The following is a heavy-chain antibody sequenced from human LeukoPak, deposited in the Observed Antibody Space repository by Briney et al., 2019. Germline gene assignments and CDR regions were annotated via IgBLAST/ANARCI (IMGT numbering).Heavy chain of an antibody. Sequence: AASVKVSCKASGYTFTSSDIHWVRQATGQGLEWVGWMNPKSGNAGFAQKFQGRVTMTRNTSISTAYMELSSLRSEDTAVFYCTRVLTRKCGSTDCYPLEDWGQGTLVTVSS. CDR2: MNPKSGNA. V-gene: IGHV1-8*01. J-gene: IGHJ4*02. D-gene: IGHD2-2*01. CDR3: TRVLTRKCGSTDCYPLED. CDR1: GYTFTSSD.